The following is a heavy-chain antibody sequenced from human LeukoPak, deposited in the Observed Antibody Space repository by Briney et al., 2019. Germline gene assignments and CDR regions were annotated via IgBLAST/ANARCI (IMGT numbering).Heavy chain of an antibody. V-gene: IGHV1-58*02. J-gene: IGHJ6*03. CDR3: AATSWAHYYDSSGLKSMDV. CDR1: GFTFTSSA. Sequence: GASVTVSCKASGFTFTSSAMQWVRQARGQRLEWIGWIVVGSGNTNYAQKFQERVTITRDMSTSTAYMELSSLRSEDTAVYYCAATSWAHYYDSSGLKSMDVWGKGTTVTISS. CDR2: IVVGSGNT. D-gene: IGHD3-22*01.